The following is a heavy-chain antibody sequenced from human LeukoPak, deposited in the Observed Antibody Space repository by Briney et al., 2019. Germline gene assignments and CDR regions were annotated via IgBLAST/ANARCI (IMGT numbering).Heavy chain of an antibody. Sequence: PSGTLSLTCAVSGGSISSGGYSWSWIRQPPGKGLEWIGYIYHSGSTYYNPSLKSRVTISVDRSKNQFSLKLSSVTAADTAVYYCARDSTFLGYDSSGYYGFDYWGQGTLVTVSS. V-gene: IGHV4-30-2*01. CDR3: ARDSTFLGYDSSGYYGFDY. CDR2: IYHSGST. CDR1: GGSISSGGYS. J-gene: IGHJ4*02. D-gene: IGHD3-22*01.